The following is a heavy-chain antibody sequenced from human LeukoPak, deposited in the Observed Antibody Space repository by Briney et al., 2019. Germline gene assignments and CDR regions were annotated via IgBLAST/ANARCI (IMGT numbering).Heavy chain of an antibody. Sequence: PGGSLRLSCAVSGFTFSSYAMHWVRQAPGKGLEWVAVISYDGNNIYYADSVKGRFTISRDNSKNTLYLQMNSLRAEDTTVYYCARGSAGWYGYFDYWGQGTLVTVSS. CDR3: ARGSAGWYGYFDY. CDR1: GFTFSSYA. J-gene: IGHJ4*02. CDR2: ISYDGNNI. D-gene: IGHD6-19*01. V-gene: IGHV3-30*04.